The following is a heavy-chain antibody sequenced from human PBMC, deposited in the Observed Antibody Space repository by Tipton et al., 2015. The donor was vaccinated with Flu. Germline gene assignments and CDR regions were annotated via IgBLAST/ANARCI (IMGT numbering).Heavy chain of an antibody. Sequence: SLRLSCAASGFTFRSFAMHWVRQAPGKGLEWLAVVSYGGRDKYYGNSVKGRFTISRDNAKNSLYLQMNSLRAEDTAVYYCARDHPPSITVLGEITDYFGMDVWGQGTTVTVSS. D-gene: IGHD3-3*01. CDR1: GFTFRSFA. J-gene: IGHJ6*02. CDR3: ARDHPPSITVLGEITDYFGMDV. CDR2: VSYGGRDK. V-gene: IGHV3-30*03.